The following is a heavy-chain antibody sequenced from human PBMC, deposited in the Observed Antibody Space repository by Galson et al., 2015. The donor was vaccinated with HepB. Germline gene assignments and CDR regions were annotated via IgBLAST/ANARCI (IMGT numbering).Heavy chain of an antibody. J-gene: IGHJ4*02. Sequence: SLRLSCAASGFTFSSYAMSWVRQAPGKGLEWVSAISGSGDSTYYADSVKGRFTISRDNAKNSLYLQMNSLRAEDTAVYYCARENFMWLALDYWGQGTLVTVSS. CDR3: ARENFMWLALDY. CDR1: GFTFSSYA. V-gene: IGHV3-23*01. D-gene: IGHD6-19*01. CDR2: ISGSGDST.